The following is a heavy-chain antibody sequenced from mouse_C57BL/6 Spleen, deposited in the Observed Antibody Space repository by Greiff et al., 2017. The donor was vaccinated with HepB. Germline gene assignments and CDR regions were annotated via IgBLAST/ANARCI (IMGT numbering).Heavy chain of an antibody. J-gene: IGHJ2*01. D-gene: IGHD2-1*01. CDR1: GFTFSSYA. Sequence: EVQLQESGEGLVKPGGSLKLSCAASGFTFSSYAMSWVRQTPEKRLEWVAYISSGGDYIYYADTVKGRFTISRDNARNTLYLQMSSLKSEDTAMYYCTTIYYGNYVYFDYWGQGTTLTVSS. V-gene: IGHV5-9-1*02. CDR2: ISSGGDYI. CDR3: TTIYYGNYVYFDY.